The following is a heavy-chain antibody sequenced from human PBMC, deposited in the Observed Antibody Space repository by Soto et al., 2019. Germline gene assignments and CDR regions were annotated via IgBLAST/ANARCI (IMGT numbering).Heavy chain of an antibody. CDR1: GFTFSSYA. CDR2: IRGSGGGT. CDR3: GKYYGSGYYVMDV. D-gene: IGHD3-10*01. Sequence: GGSLRLSCAASGFTFSSYAMTWVRQAPGKGLEWVSTIRGSGGGTYYADSVKGRITISRDNSKNKLYLQMSSLRAEDTALYVCGKYYGSGYYVMDVWGQGTTITVSS. V-gene: IGHV3-23*01. J-gene: IGHJ6*02.